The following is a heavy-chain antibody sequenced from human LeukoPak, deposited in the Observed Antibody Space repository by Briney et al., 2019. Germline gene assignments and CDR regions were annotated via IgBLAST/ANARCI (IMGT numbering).Heavy chain of an antibody. CDR1: GGSISFYY. J-gene: IGHJ6*02. Sequence: SETLSLTCTVSGGSISFYYWSWIRQPAGKGLEWIGRIYSSGSTNFNPSLKSRVTMSIDTSRSQLSLQLTSATAADTAVYYCARDKPPRVDTGMVTRGYVGMDVWGQGTTVTVSS. CDR3: ARDKPPRVDTGMVTRGYVGMDV. V-gene: IGHV4-4*07. CDR2: IYSSGST. D-gene: IGHD5-18*01.